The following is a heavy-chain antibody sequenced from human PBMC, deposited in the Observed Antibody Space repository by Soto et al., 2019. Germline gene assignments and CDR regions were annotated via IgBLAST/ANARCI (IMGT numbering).Heavy chain of an antibody. CDR2: IYYSGNT. CDR1: GGSISSYY. D-gene: IGHD2-2*01. V-gene: IGHV4-39*01. J-gene: IGHJ3*02. CDR3: ARNVVVPAPAAFDI. Sequence: PSXTLSLTGTVSGGSISSYYWGWILQPPGKGLEWIGSIYYSGNTYYNPSLKSRVTISVDTSKNQFSLKLSSVTAADTAVYYCARNVVVPAPAAFDIWGQGTMVTVSS.